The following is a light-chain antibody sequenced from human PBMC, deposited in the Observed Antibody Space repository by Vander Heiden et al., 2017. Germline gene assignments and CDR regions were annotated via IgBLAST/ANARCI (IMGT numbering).Light chain of an antibody. Sequence: QTVVTQEPSFSVSPGGTVTLNSGLSSVSVSTSHHPGWYQQIPGQAPRTLIYSTNTRSSGVPDRFSGSILGNKAALTITGAQADDESDYYCVLYMGSGISVFGTGTKVTV. CDR1: SVSVSTSHH. CDR3: VLYMGSGISV. J-gene: IGLJ1*01. V-gene: IGLV8-61*01. CDR2: STN.